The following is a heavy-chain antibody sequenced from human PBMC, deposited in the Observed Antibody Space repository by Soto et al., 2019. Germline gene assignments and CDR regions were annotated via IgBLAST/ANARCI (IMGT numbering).Heavy chain of an antibody. Sequence: QVQLVQSGAEVKKPGASVKVSCKASGYTFTSYGISWVRQAPGQGLEWMGWISAYNGNTNYAQKLQGRVTMTTDTSTSTAYMELRSLRSDDTAVYYCARGAEGGDYDYVWGSSLGACDIWGQGTMVTVSS. CDR2: ISAYNGNT. D-gene: IGHD3-16*01. J-gene: IGHJ3*02. CDR1: GYTFTSYG. CDR3: ARGAEGGDYDYVWGSSLGACDI. V-gene: IGHV1-18*04.